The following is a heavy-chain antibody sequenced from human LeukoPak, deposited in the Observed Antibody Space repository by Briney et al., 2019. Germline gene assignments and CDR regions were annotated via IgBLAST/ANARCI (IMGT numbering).Heavy chain of an antibody. J-gene: IGHJ5*02. Sequence: PGGSLRLSCAASGFTFSSYWMSWVRQAPGKGLEWVANINQDGDAKNYVDSVKGRFTISRDNAKNSLYLQMNSLRAEDTATYYCARKTYYYDTSPAGWFDAWGQGTLATVSS. CDR1: GFTFSSYW. D-gene: IGHD3-22*01. V-gene: IGHV3-7*01. CDR2: INQDGDAK. CDR3: ARKTYYYDTSPAGWFDA.